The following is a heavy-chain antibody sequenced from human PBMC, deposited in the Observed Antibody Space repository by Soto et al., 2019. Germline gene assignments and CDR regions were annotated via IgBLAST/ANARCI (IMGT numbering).Heavy chain of an antibody. CDR1: GVSVGGNY. Sequence: EERLVQSGGGLVQPGGSLRLSCAAYGVSVGGNYMSWVRQAPGKGLELVSLIYSGGNPFYADSMKGRFTLSRDNSNTMLYLQMDSLRAEDTAVYYCARGPNSDCWGQGTLVIVSS. CDR2: IYSGGNP. J-gene: IGHJ4*02. V-gene: IGHV3-53*01. CDR3: ARGPNSDC. D-gene: IGHD2-21*01.